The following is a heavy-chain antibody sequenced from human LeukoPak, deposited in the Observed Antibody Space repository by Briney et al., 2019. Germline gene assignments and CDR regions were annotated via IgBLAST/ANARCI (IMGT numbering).Heavy chain of an antibody. J-gene: IGHJ6*03. V-gene: IGHV4-61*02. CDR3: ARNYFYYYYYMDV. CDR2: IYTSEST. D-gene: IGHD1-7*01. Sequence: SETLSLTCTVSGGSISSGSYYWGWIRQPAGKGLEWIGRIYTSESTNYNPPLKSRVTISVDTSKNQFSLQLSSVTAADTAVYYCARNYFYYYYYMDVWGKGTTVTVSS. CDR1: GGSISSGSYY.